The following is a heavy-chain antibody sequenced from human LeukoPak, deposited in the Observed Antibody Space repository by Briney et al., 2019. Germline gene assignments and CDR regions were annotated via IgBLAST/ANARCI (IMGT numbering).Heavy chain of an antibody. Sequence: ASVKVSCKASGYTYTGYYMHWVRQAPGQGLEWMGWINPNSGGTNYAQKFQGRVTMTRDTSISTAYMELCRLRSDDPAVYYCARVSAVYYGSGGSDYWGQGTLVTVSS. J-gene: IGHJ4*02. V-gene: IGHV1-2*02. CDR2: INPNSGGT. D-gene: IGHD3-10*01. CDR3: ARVSAVYYGSGGSDY. CDR1: GYTYTGYY.